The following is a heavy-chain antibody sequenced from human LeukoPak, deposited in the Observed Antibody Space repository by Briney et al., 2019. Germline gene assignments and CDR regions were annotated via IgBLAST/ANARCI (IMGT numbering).Heavy chain of an antibody. CDR3: ARGAFSSSWYRGGLDY. Sequence: SETLSLTCTVSGGSISSYYWSWIRQPPGKGLEWIGYIYYSGSTNYNPSLKSRVTISVDTSKNQFSPKLSSVTAADTAVYYCARGAFSSSWYRGGLDYWGQGTLVTVSS. V-gene: IGHV4-59*01. D-gene: IGHD6-13*01. CDR2: IYYSGST. CDR1: GGSISSYY. J-gene: IGHJ4*02.